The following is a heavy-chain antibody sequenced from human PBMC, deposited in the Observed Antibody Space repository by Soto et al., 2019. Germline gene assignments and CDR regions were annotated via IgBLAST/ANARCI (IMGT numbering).Heavy chain of an antibody. V-gene: IGHV3-23*01. D-gene: IGHD5-12*01. CDR1: GFTFSSYA. CDR3: AKDLGGYDYVRIFDY. J-gene: IGHJ4*02. CDR2: ISGSGGST. Sequence: EVQLLESGGGLVQPGGSLRLSCAASGFTFSSYAMSWVRQAPGKGLEWVSGISGSGGSTYCADSVKGRFTISRDKYKNALYLQMNSLRAEDTAVYYCAKDLGGYDYVRIFDYWGQGTLVTVSS.